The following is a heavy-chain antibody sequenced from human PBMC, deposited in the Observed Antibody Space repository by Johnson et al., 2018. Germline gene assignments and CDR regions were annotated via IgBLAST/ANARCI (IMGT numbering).Heavy chain of an antibody. Sequence: QVQLQESGPGLVKPSQTLSLTCTVSGGSISSGDYYWSWIRQPPGKGLEWIGYIYYSGSTYYNPSLKSRVTISVDTSKNQFSLKLSSVTAADTAVYYCAVSRLKSLRVVVISSYFDYWGQGTLVTVSS. J-gene: IGHJ4*02. CDR2: IYYSGST. CDR1: GGSISSGDYY. CDR3: AVSRLKSLRVVVISSYFDY. D-gene: IGHD3-22*01. V-gene: IGHV4-30-4*01.